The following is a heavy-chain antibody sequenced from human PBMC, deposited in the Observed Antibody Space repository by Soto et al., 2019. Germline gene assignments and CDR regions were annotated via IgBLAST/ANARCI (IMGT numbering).Heavy chain of an antibody. J-gene: IGHJ3*02. Sequence: EVQLVESGGGLVKPGGSLRLSCAASGFTFSSYSMNWVRQAPGKGLEWVSSISSSSSHIYYADSVKGRFTISRDNAKNSLYLQMNSLRAEDTAVYYCARVLDIVVVPAANYAFDIWGQGTMVTVSS. CDR1: GFTFSSYS. D-gene: IGHD2-2*03. V-gene: IGHV3-21*01. CDR3: ARVLDIVVVPAANYAFDI. CDR2: ISSSSSHI.